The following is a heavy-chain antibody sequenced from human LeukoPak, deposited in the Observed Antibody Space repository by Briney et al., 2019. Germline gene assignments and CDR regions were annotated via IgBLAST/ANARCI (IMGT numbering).Heavy chain of an antibody. Sequence: SETLSLTCTVSGGSISSGGYYWSWIRQHPGKGLEWIGYIYYSGSTYYNPSLKSRVTISVDTSKNQSSLKLSSVTAADTAVYYCARLVVVITTSGSVYWFDPWGQGTLVTVSS. CDR1: GGSISSGGYY. V-gene: IGHV4-31*03. J-gene: IGHJ5*02. D-gene: IGHD3-22*01. CDR3: ARLVVVITTSGSVYWFDP. CDR2: IYYSGST.